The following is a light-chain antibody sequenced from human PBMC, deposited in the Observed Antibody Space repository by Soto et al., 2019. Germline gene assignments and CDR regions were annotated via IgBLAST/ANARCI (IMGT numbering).Light chain of an antibody. J-gene: IGLJ2*01. V-gene: IGLV2-23*01. CDR1: SSDVGTYNL. CDR3: CSYAGSSTRVV. CDR2: EGS. Sequence: QSALTQPASVSGSPGQSITISCTGTSSDVGTYNLVSWYQHHPGKAPKLMIYEGSKRPSGVSNRFSGSKSGNTASLTISGLQAEHEADYYCCSYAGSSTRVVFGGGTKLTVL.